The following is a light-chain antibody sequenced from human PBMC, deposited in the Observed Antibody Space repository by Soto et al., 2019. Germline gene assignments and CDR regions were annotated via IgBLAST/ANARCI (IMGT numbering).Light chain of an antibody. CDR1: QSVSSN. J-gene: IGKJ3*01. CDR2: GAS. Sequence: EIVMTQSPATLSVSPGERATLSCRASQSVSSNLAWYQQKPGQAPRLLIYGASTRATGIPARFSGSGSGTEFTLTISTLQSEDFAVYYCQQYNNWPPVTFGPGTKVDIK. CDR3: QQYNNWPPVT. V-gene: IGKV3-15*01.